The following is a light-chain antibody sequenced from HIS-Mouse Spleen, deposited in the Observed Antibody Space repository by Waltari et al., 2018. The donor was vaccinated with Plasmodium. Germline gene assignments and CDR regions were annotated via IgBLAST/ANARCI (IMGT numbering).Light chain of an antibody. V-gene: IGKV4-1*01. CDR2: WAS. Sequence: DIVMTQSPDSLAVSLGERATINFKSSQSVLSSSNNKNYLACYQQKPGQPPKLLIYWASTRESGVPDRFSGSGSGTDFTLTISSLQAEDVAVYYCQQYYSTPLTFGGGTKVEIK. CDR1: QSVLSSSNNKNY. CDR3: QQYYSTPLT. J-gene: IGKJ4*01.